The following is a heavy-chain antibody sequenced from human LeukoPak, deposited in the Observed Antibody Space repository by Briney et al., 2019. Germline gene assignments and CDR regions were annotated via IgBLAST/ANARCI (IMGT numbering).Heavy chain of an antibody. J-gene: IGHJ4*02. CDR3: ARLNSPSHFDY. V-gene: IGHV5-51*01. D-gene: IGHD2-2*01. CDR1: GYSFTTYW. Sequence: GESLKISCKGSGYSFTTYWIGWVRQMPGKGLEWMGIISPTDSDTKYNPSFQAQVTMSADKSISTAYLQWTSLKASDTAIYYCARLNSPSHFDYWGQGTLVIVSS. CDR2: ISPTDSDT.